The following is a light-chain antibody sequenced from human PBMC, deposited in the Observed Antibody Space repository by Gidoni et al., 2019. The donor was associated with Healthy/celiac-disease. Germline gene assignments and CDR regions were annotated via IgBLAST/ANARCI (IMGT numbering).Light chain of an antibody. Sequence: SPGTLSLSPGERATLSCRASQSVSSSYLAWYQQKPGQAPRLLIYGASSRATGIPDRFSGSGSGTDFTLTISRLEPEDFAVYYCQQYGSSPPGLTFGGGTKVEIK. CDR3: QQYGSSPPGLT. J-gene: IGKJ4*01. V-gene: IGKV3-20*01. CDR1: QSVSSSY. CDR2: GAS.